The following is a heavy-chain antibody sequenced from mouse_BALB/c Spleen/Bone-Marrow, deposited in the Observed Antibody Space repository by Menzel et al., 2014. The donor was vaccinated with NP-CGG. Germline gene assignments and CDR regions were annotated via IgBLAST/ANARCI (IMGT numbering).Heavy chain of an antibody. CDR2: ISNGGGST. CDR3: ARPLYDGYYVAY. D-gene: IGHD2-3*01. V-gene: IGHV5-12*02. Sequence: DVQLQESGGGLVQPGGSLKLSCATSGFTFSDYYMYWVRQTPEKSLEWVAYISNGGGSTYYPDTVKGRFTISRDNAKNTLYLQMSRLKSEDTAMYYCARPLYDGYYVAYWGQGTLVAVSA. CDR1: GFTFSDYY. J-gene: IGHJ3*01.